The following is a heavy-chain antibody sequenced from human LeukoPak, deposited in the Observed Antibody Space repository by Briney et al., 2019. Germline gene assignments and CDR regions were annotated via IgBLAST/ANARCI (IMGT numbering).Heavy chain of an antibody. CDR3: ARDTVGFGYFDY. J-gene: IGHJ4*02. V-gene: IGHV4-59*12. CDR2: IYYSGST. CDR1: GGSISSYY. Sequence: SETLSLTCTVSGGSISSYYWSWIRQPPGKGLEWIGYIYYSGSTNYNPSLNSRVTMSVDTSKNQFSLKLSSVTAADTAMYYCARDTVGFGYFDYWGQGTLVTVSS. D-gene: IGHD3-10*01.